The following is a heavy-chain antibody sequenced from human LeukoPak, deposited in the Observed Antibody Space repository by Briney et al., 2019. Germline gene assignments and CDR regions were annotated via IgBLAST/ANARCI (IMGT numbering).Heavy chain of an antibody. D-gene: IGHD3-22*01. J-gene: IGHJ4*02. CDR2: ISGSGGST. V-gene: IGHV3-23*01. CDR3: ARDPTFYDSSGYYYSPFDY. Sequence: PGGSLRLSCAASGFTFSSYAMSWVRQAPGKGLEWVSAISGSGGSTYYADSVKGRFTISRDNSKNTLYLQMNSLRAEDTAVYYCARDPTFYDSSGYYYSPFDYWGQGTLVIVSS. CDR1: GFTFSSYA.